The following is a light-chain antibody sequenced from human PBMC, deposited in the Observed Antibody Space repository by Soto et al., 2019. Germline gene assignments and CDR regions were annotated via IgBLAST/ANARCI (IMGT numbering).Light chain of an antibody. Sequence: IQMTQSPSSLSASVGDRVTITCQATQDIRKYLNWYQQKPGKAHKLLIYDAYSLETGVPSRFSGSGSGTDFTLTISSLQPEDFATYYCQQYDNLPLIFGQGTRLEIK. CDR2: DAY. CDR1: QDIRKY. J-gene: IGKJ5*01. CDR3: QQYDNLPLI. V-gene: IGKV1-33*01.